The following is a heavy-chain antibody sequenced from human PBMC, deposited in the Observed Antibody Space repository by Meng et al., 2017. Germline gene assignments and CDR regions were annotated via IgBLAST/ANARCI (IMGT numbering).Heavy chain of an antibody. CDR2: IYWDDDK. CDR3: AHSYGSNFDY. D-gene: IGHD3-10*01. CDR1: GVFPSTSGWG. Sequence: QTHLQGPCPTPSQPPPPPPLASHFSGVFPSTSGWGVGWIRQPPGKALEWLALIYWDDDKRYSPSLKSRLTITKDTSKNQVVLTMTNMDPVDTATYYCAHSYGSNFDYWGQGTLVTVSS. J-gene: IGHJ4*02. V-gene: IGHV2-5*02.